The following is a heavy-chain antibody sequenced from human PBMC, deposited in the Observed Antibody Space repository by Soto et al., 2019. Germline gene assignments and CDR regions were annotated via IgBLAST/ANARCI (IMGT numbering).Heavy chain of an antibody. Sequence: QVQLVESGGGVVQPGRSLRLSCAASGFTFSSYGMHWVRQAPGKGLEWVAVIWYDGSNKYYADSVKGRFTISRDNSKNTLYLQMNSLRAEDTAVYYCARDPGVPAAIPRLSYYYYMDVWGKGTTVTVSS. CDR2: IWYDGSNK. CDR3: ARDPGVPAAIPRLSYYYYMDV. D-gene: IGHD2-2*01. CDR1: GFTFSSYG. V-gene: IGHV3-33*01. J-gene: IGHJ6*03.